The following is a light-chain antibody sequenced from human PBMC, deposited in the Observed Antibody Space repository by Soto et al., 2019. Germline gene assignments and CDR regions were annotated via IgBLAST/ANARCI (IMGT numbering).Light chain of an antibody. CDR3: QQRSNWLT. Sequence: EIVLPQSPATLSLSPGERATLSCRASQSVSSYLAWYQQKPGQAPRLLIYDASNRATGIPARFSGSGSGTDFTLTISSLEPEDFAVYYCQQRSNWLTVGGGTKVDI. J-gene: IGKJ4*01. CDR2: DAS. CDR1: QSVSSY. V-gene: IGKV3-11*01.